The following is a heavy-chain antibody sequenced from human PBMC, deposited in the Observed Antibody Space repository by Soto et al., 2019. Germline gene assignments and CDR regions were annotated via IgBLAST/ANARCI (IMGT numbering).Heavy chain of an antibody. V-gene: IGHV3-23*01. J-gene: IGHJ4*02. CDR3: AKERTPTAMWGFYDY. D-gene: IGHD2-21*02. CDR1: GFTFSSYL. Sequence: GGSLRLSCAASGFTFSSYLLAWVRQAPGRGLEWVSLIGGNGGTTYYADSVAGRFTISRDNSKNTLYLQMHSLRAEDTAIYYCAKERTPTAMWGFYDYWGQGTLVTVSS. CDR2: IGGNGGTT.